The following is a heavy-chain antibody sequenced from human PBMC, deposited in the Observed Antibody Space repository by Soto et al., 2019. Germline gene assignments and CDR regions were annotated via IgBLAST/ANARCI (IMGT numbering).Heavy chain of an antibody. V-gene: IGHV3-33*01. CDR1: GFTFSSYG. CDR2: IWYDGSNK. J-gene: IGHJ4*02. Sequence: QVQLVESGGGVVQPGRSLRLSCAASGFTFSSYGMHWVRQAPGKGLEWVAVIWYDGSNKYYEDSVKGRFTISRDNSKNPLYLQMNSLRAEDTALYYCARDGGYYDSSCCLDYWGQGTMVTVSS. CDR3: ARDGGYYDSSCCLDY. D-gene: IGHD3-22*01.